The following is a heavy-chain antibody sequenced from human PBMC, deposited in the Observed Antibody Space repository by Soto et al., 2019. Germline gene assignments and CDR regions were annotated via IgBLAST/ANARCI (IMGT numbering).Heavy chain of an antibody. J-gene: IGHJ4*02. D-gene: IGHD2-15*01. Sequence: GGSLRLSCAASGFTFSSYSMNWVRQAPGKGLEWVSSISSSSYIYYADSVKGRFTISRDNAKNSLYLQMNSLRAEDTAVYYCARDGYCSGGSCYTGKLYYFDYWGQGTLVTVSS. CDR1: GFTFSSYS. V-gene: IGHV3-21*01. CDR2: ISSSSYI. CDR3: ARDGYCSGGSCYTGKLYYFDY.